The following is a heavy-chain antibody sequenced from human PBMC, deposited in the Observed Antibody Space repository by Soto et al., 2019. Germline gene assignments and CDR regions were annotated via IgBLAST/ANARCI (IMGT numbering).Heavy chain of an antibody. Sequence: SCKASGYTFTSYFISWVRQAPGQGLEWLGYIFYSGNAYYNPSLKSRVTISVDTSKNQFSLKLRSVTAADTAVYYCASYSSGWYAVSYWGQGTLVTVSS. V-gene: IGHV4-59*12. CDR1: GYTFTSYF. J-gene: IGHJ4*02. CDR2: IFYSGNA. D-gene: IGHD6-19*01. CDR3: ASYSSGWYAVSY.